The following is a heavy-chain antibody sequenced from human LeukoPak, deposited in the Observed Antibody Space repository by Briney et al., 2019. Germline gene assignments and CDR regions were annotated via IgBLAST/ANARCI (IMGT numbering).Heavy chain of an antibody. D-gene: IGHD5-12*01. V-gene: IGHV3-30-3*01. CDR1: GFTFSSYA. CDR3: AKGRDIVATTSFDY. J-gene: IGHJ4*02. Sequence: GRSLRLSCAASGFTFSSYAMHWVRQAPGKGLEWVAVISYDGSNKYYADSVKGRFTISRDNAKNSLYLQMNSLRAEDTALYYCAKGRDIVATTSFDYWGQGTLVTVSS. CDR2: ISYDGSNK.